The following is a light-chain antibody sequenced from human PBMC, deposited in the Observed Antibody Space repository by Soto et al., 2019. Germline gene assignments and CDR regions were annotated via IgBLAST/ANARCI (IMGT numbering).Light chain of an antibody. V-gene: IGKV3-11*01. CDR2: DSS. CDR3: QQRSNGPAFT. J-gene: IGKJ2*01. CDR1: QSISSY. Sequence: EIVLTQSPATLFLSPGERATLSCRASQSISSYLAWYQQKPGQAPRLLIYDSSNRATGIPARFSGSGSGTDFTLTISSLEPEDFAVYYCQQRSNGPAFTFGQGTKLEIK.